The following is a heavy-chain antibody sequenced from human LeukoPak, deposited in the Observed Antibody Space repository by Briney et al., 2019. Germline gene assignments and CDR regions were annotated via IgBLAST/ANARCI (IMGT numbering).Heavy chain of an antibody. J-gene: IGHJ5*02. CDR3: ARGGSWFDP. CDR1: GGSISSGSYY. Sequence: SETLSLTCTVSGGSISSGSYYWSWIRQPAGKGLEWIGRIYSSGSTNYNPSLKSRVTISLDTSKNQFSLKLTSVTAADTAVYYCARGGSWFDPWGQGTLVTVSS. V-gene: IGHV4-61*02. CDR2: IYSSGST. D-gene: IGHD3-10*01.